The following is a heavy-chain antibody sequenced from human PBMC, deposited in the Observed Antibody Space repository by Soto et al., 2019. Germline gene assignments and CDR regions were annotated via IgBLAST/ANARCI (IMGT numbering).Heavy chain of an antibody. CDR1: GFTFSNAW. CDR2: IKSKTDGGTT. J-gene: IGHJ6*02. CDR3: TTGDAGLADYYYGMDV. Sequence: GGSLRLSCAASGFTFSNAWMNWVRQAPGKGLEWVGRIKSKTDGGTTDYAAPVKGRFTISRDDSKNTLYLQMNSLKTEDTAVYYCTTGDAGLADYYYGMDVWGQGTTVTVSS. D-gene: IGHD2-8*01. V-gene: IGHV3-15*07.